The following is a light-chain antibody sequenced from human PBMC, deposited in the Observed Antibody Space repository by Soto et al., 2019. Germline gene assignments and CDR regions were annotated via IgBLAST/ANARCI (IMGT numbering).Light chain of an antibody. CDR1: QSMSSW. CDR2: DAS. CDR3: QQYNSYPFT. V-gene: IGKV1-5*01. J-gene: IGKJ3*01. Sequence: DIQMTQSPSTLSASVGDRVTITCRASQSMSSWLAWYQEKPGKAPKLLIYDASSLESGVPLRFSGSGSGTEFTLTISSLQPDDFATYYCQQYNSYPFTFGPGTKVDIK.